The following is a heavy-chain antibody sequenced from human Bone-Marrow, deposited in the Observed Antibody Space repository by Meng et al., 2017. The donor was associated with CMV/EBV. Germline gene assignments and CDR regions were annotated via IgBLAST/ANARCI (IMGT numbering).Heavy chain of an antibody. Sequence: SVKVSCKASGGTFSSYAISWVRQAPGQGLEWMGGIIPILGIANYAQKFQGRVTITADKSTSTAYMELSSLRSEDTAVYYCARDLVEYSSSFYYYYYGMDVWGQGTTVTVSS. CDR3: ARDLVEYSSSFYYYYYGMDV. J-gene: IGHJ6*02. V-gene: IGHV1-69*10. D-gene: IGHD6-6*01. CDR1: GGTFSSYA. CDR2: IIPILGIA.